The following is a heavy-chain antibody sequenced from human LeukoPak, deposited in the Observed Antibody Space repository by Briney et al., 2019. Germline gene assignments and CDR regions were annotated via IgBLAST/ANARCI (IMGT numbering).Heavy chain of an antibody. V-gene: IGHV3-30-3*01. D-gene: IGHD4-17*01. CDR2: ISYDGSNK. CDR3: ARDLTAVNWGDY. CDR1: GFTFSSYG. J-gene: IGHJ4*02. Sequence: HPGGSLRLSCAASGFTFSSYGMHWVRQAPGKGLEWVAVISYDGSNKYYADSVKGRFTISRDNSKNTLYLQMNSLRAEDTAVYYCARDLTAVNWGDYWGQGTLVTVSS.